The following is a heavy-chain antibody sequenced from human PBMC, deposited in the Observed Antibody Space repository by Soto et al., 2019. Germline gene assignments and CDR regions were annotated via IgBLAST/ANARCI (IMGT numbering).Heavy chain of an antibody. CDR3: TRDRHERQWLVVLRVC. J-gene: IGHJ4*02. CDR1: GFTFGDYA. V-gene: IGHV3-49*03. Sequence: EVQLVESGGGLVQPGRSLRLSCTASGFTFGDYAMSWFRQAPGKGLEWVGFIRSKAYGGTTEYAASVKGRFTISRDDSKSIAYLQMNSLKTEDTAVYYCTRDRHERQWLVVLRVCWGQGTLVTVSS. CDR2: IRSKAYGGTT. D-gene: IGHD6-19*01.